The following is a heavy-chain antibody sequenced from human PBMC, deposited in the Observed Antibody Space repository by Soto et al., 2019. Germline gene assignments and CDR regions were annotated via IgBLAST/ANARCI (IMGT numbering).Heavy chain of an antibody. V-gene: IGHV4-39*01. CDR3: ARHYSSGSRNWFDP. D-gene: IGHD6-19*01. Sequence: SETLSLTCSVSGGSINSSSYFWGWVRQPPGKGLEWIGSIYYSGSTYYDPSLRSRVTISVDTSKNQFSLKLSSVTAADTAVFYCARHYSSGSRNWFDPWGQGTLVTVSS. CDR1: GGSINSSSYF. CDR2: IYYSGST. J-gene: IGHJ5*02.